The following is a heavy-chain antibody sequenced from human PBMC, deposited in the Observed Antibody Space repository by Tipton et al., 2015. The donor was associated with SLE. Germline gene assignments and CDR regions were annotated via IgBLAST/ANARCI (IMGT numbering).Heavy chain of an antibody. V-gene: IGHV4-34*01. CDR3: ATTSCGGSCYLRGYYFDY. D-gene: IGHD2-15*01. CDR2: INHSGST. CDR1: GGSFRGYY. J-gene: IGHJ4*02. Sequence: TLSLTCAVYGGSFRGYYWSWIRQPPGKGLEWIGEINHSGSTNYNPSLKSRDTISVDTSKNQFSLKLSSVTAADTAVYYCATTSCGGSCYLRGYYFDYWGQGILVTVSS.